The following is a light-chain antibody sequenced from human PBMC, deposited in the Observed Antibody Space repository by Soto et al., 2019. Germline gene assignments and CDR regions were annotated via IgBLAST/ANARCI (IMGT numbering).Light chain of an antibody. CDR3: QQYENSPIT. Sequence: LLTQSPATLSVSPGQRVTLSCRASQSISSYLAWYQQRPGQPSRLLIYDASNRATGIPARFSGTGSETDFTLTINRLEPEDFAVYYCQQYENSPITFGQGTRLENK. V-gene: IGKV3-11*01. CDR2: DAS. J-gene: IGKJ5*01. CDR1: QSISSY.